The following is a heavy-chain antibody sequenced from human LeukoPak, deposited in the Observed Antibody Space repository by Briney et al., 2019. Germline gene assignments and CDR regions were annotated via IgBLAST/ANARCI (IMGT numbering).Heavy chain of an antibody. D-gene: IGHD3-22*01. CDR1: A. J-gene: IGHJ3*02. V-gene: IGHV1-69*01. CDR3: AGRGYYDSIWFLDHAFDI. CDR2: XIPIFGTA. Sequence: AXXXXXQXXGQGXXWXGGXIPIFGTANYAQRFQGRVTITADESTSTAYTELSSLRSEDTAVYYCAGRGYYDSIWFLDHAFDIWGQGTMVTVSP.